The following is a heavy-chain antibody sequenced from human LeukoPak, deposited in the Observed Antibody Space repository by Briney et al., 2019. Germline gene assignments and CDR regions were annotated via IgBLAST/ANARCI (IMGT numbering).Heavy chain of an antibody. Sequence: GGSLRLSCAASGFTFTSAAMTWVRQAPGKGVEWVSTITGSDDETYYADSVKGRFTISRDNSKNTLYLQMNSLRAEDTAVYYCAKEEVFHWGQGTLVTVSS. CDR1: GFTFTSAA. V-gene: IGHV3-23*01. CDR3: AKEEVFH. CDR2: ITGSDDET. J-gene: IGHJ4*02. D-gene: IGHD2-21*01.